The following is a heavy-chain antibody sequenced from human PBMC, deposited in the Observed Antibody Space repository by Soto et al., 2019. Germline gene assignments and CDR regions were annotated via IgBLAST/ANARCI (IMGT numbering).Heavy chain of an antibody. D-gene: IGHD3-10*01. V-gene: IGHV4-30-2*01. CDR1: GGSISSGGYS. Sequence: SETLSLTCAVSGGSISSGGYSWSWIRQPPGKGLEWIGYIYHSGSTYYNPSLKSRVTISVDRSKNQFSLKLSSVTAADTAVYYCARVMVRGGIYYFDYWGQGTLVTVSS. CDR3: ARVMVRGGIYYFDY. J-gene: IGHJ4*02. CDR2: IYHSGST.